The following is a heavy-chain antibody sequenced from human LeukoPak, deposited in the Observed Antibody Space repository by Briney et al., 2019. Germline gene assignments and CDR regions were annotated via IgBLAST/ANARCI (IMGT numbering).Heavy chain of an antibody. V-gene: IGHV3-66*04. D-gene: IGHD4-23*01. Sequence: PGGSLRLSCAASGFTVSSSFMNWVRQAPGKGLEWVSVIYSGCNTYNADSVKGRFTISRDNSKNIVYLQMNSLRADYTSVYYCAKLVTGATVVNSGWFDPWGQGTLVTVSS. CDR3: AKLVTGATVVNSGWFDP. CDR1: GFTVSSSF. J-gene: IGHJ5*02. CDR2: IYSGCNT.